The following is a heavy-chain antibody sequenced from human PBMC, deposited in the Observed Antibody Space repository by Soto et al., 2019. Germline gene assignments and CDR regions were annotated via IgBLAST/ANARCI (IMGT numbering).Heavy chain of an antibody. CDR3: ARGGLMVVGAATRSLDY. CDR1: GFTFGCHS. V-gene: IGHV3-21*01. Sequence: EVQLVESGGGLVKPGGSLRLSCADSGFTFGCHSMFWVRHAPGKGLEWVSSISSDSTYIFYADSVKGRFAISRDNAKNSLYLLMDSLRAEDTAVYYCARGGLMVVGAATRSLDYWGQGTLVNVSS. CDR2: ISSDSTYI. D-gene: IGHD2-15*01. J-gene: IGHJ4*02.